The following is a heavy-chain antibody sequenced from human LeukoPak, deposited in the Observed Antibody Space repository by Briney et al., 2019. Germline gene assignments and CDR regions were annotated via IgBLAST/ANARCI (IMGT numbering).Heavy chain of an antibody. CDR1: GFTFSSYS. CDR2: ISSSGAYI. Sequence: GGSLRLSCAASGFTFSSYSMNWVRQAPGQGLEWVSSISSSGAYIFYADSVKGPSTISRDNAKNSLYLQMNSLRAEDTAVYYCAREPTTVSPPGWGQGTLVTVSS. D-gene: IGHD4-11*01. J-gene: IGHJ4*02. V-gene: IGHV3-21*01. CDR3: AREPTTVSPPG.